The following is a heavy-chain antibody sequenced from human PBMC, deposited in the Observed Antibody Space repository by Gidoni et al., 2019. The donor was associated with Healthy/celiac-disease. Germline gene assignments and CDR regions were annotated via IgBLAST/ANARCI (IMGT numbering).Heavy chain of an antibody. J-gene: IGHJ6*02. D-gene: IGHD1-1*01. CDR1: GGSFSGYY. CDR3: AREGTYYGMDV. V-gene: IGHV4-34*01. Sequence: QVPLQPWGAGLLQPSATLSLTCAVYGGSFSGYYWSWIRQPPGKGLEWIGEINHSGSTNYNPSLKSRVTISVDTSKNQFSLKLSSVTAADTAVYYCAREGTYYGMDVWGQGTTVTVSS. CDR2: INHSGST.